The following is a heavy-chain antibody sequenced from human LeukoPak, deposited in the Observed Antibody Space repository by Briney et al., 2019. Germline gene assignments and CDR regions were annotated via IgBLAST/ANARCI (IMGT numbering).Heavy chain of an antibody. CDR1: GFSFSISN. V-gene: IGHV3-21*01. Sequence: GGSLRLSCAASGFSFSISNMNWVRQAPGKGLEWVASISSKTNYIYYADSVKGRFTISRDNAKNSLYLQMNSLRAEDTAVYYCARAGFGSGSYSLNYYYYYMDVWGKGTTVTISS. CDR3: ARAGFGSGSYSLNYYYYYMDV. J-gene: IGHJ6*03. CDR2: ISSKTNYI. D-gene: IGHD3-10*01.